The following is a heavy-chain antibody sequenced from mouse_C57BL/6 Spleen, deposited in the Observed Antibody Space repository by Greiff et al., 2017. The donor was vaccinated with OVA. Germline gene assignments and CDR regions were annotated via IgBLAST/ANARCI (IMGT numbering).Heavy chain of an antibody. CDR1: GFNIKDYY. Sequence: EVQLQQSGAELVKPGASVKLSCTASGFNIKDYYMHWVKQRTEQGLEWIGRIDPEDGETKYAPKFQGKASITADTSTKSVYLQLSGLTSEDTAVYYCARSGYDYEYFDVWGTGSTVTVSS. V-gene: IGHV14-2*01. D-gene: IGHD2-4*01. J-gene: IGHJ1*03. CDR2: IDPEDGET. CDR3: ARSGYDYEYFDV.